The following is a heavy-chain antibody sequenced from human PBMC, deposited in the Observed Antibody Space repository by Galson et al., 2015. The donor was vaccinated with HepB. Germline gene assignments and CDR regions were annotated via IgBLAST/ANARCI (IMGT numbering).Heavy chain of an antibody. CDR3: ARGDFDWLDHYYFDY. D-gene: IGHD3-9*01. Sequence: SLRLSCAASGFTFSSYWVHWVRQAPGKGLVWVSRVNSDGSSTTYADSVKGRFTISRDNAKNTLYLQMNSLRAEDTAVYYCARGDFDWLDHYYFDYWGQGTLVTVSS. V-gene: IGHV3-74*01. J-gene: IGHJ4*02. CDR1: GFTFSSYW. CDR2: VNSDGSST.